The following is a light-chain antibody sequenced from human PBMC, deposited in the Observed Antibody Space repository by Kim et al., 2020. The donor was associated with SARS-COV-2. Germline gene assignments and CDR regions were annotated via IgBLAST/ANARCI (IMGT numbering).Light chain of an antibody. CDR2: DAS. CDR1: QSISSW. Sequence: LPASVGDRVTIPCRASQSISSWLAWYQQKPGKAPKLLIYDASSLGSGVPSRFSGSGSGTEFTLTISSLQPYDFATYYCQHYNTYSFGQGTKVDIK. CDR3: QHYNTYS. V-gene: IGKV1-5*01. J-gene: IGKJ1*01.